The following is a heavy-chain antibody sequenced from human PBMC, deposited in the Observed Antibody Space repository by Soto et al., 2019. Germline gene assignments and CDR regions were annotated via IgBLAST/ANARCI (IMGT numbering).Heavy chain of an antibody. V-gene: IGHV3-23*01. CDR3: AKDITIFGVVITVPFDY. J-gene: IGHJ4*02. CDR2: ISGSGGGT. D-gene: IGHD3-3*01. Sequence: GGSLRLSCAASGFTFSSYAMSWVRQAPGKGLEWVSAISGSGGGTYYADSVKGRFTISRDNSKNTLYLQMNSLRAEDTAVYYCAKDITIFGVVITVPFDYWGQGTLVTVSS. CDR1: GFTFSSYA.